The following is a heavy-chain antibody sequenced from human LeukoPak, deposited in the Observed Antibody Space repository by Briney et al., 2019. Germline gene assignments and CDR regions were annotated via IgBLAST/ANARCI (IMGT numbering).Heavy chain of an antibody. J-gene: IGHJ5*02. D-gene: IGHD3-3*02. CDR1: GDSISRSTYY. Sequence: SETLSLTCTVSGDSISRSTYYWSWIRQPAGERLQWIGRIYGNGATTYNPSLKTRVTMSVDTSKNQFSLKLTSVTAADTAVYYCARDRHFWSGYYAGLFDPWGQGTRVTVSS. V-gene: IGHV4-61*02. CDR3: ARDRHFWSGYYAGLFDP. CDR2: IYGNGAT.